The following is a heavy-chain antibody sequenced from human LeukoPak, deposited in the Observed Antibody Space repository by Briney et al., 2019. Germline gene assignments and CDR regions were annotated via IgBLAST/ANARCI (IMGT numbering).Heavy chain of an antibody. CDR3: AKDAHYYDSSGYYYPAAQFDY. J-gene: IGHJ4*02. CDR2: ISGSGGST. V-gene: IGHV3-23*01. D-gene: IGHD3-22*01. Sequence: GGSLRLSCAASGFTFNSYAMNWVRQAPGKGLEWVSAISGSGGSTYYADSVKGRFTISRDNSKNTLYLQMNSLRAEDTAVYYCAKDAHYYDSSGYYYPAAQFDYWGQGTLVTVSS. CDR1: GFTFNSYA.